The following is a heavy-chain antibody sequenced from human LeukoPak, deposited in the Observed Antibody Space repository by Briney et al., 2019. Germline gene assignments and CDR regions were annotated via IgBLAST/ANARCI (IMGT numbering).Heavy chain of an antibody. CDR3: ARRDSSSWFSYYYYGMDV. CDR1: GGSISDNY. V-gene: IGHV4-59*08. D-gene: IGHD6-13*01. CDR2: AYCGHT. Sequence: SETLSLTCTVTGGSISDNYWSWIRQPPGKGLEWIGYAYCGHTNYNSSLKSRVTMSLDTSKNQFSLKLSSVTAADTAVYYCARRDSSSWFSYYYYGMDVWGQGTTVTVSS. J-gene: IGHJ6*02.